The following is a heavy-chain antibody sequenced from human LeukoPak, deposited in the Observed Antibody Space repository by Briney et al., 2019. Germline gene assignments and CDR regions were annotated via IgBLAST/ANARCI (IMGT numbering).Heavy chain of an antibody. V-gene: IGHV3-30*03. J-gene: IGHJ4*02. CDR2: ISYDGNNR. Sequence: GGSLRLSCAASGFTFSSYGMHWVRQAPGKGLEWVTFISYDGNNRKYADSVAGRFTISRDNSKNTLYLEMNSVRPEDTALYYCVRKIGSSPSPGHFDYWGQGTLVTVSS. CDR1: GFTFSSYG. CDR3: VRKIGSSPSPGHFDY. D-gene: IGHD1-26*01.